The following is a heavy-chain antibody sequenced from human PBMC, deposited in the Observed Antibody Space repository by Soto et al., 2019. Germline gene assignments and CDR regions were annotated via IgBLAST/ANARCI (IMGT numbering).Heavy chain of an antibody. Sequence: QVQLVQSGAEVKKPGSSVKVSCNASGGTFSNFAISWVRQAPGQGLEWMGGIIPMFNTTNYGQKFQGRVTIPEDESTGAAYMELSSLRSEDSAVYYCARCGIRYHSIGYYLGLYGMDVWGQGTTVAVSS. J-gene: IGHJ6*02. CDR1: GGTFSNFA. D-gene: IGHD3-22*01. CDR2: IIPMFNTT. CDR3: ARCGIRYHSIGYYLGLYGMDV. V-gene: IGHV1-69*12.